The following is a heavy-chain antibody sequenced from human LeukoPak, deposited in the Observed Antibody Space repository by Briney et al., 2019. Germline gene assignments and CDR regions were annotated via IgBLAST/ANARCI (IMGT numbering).Heavy chain of an antibody. V-gene: IGHV4-59*01. Sequence: SETLSLTCTVSGGSISSYSRSWIRQPPGKGLEWIGYIYHSGRTKYNPSLKSRVTISVDKSKNQLSLKLSSVTAADTAVYYCARDLPLDYWGQGTLVTVSS. CDR3: ARDLPLDY. CDR1: GGSISSYS. J-gene: IGHJ4*02. CDR2: IYHSGRT.